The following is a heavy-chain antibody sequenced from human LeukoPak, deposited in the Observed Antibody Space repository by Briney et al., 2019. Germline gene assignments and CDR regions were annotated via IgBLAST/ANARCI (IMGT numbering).Heavy chain of an antibody. J-gene: IGHJ4*02. D-gene: IGHD3-10*01. V-gene: IGHV1-2*02. Sequence: GASVTVSCKPSGYSFTVYYMHWVRQAPGQGLEWMGWINPNSGGTNYAQKFQDRVTMTRDTSISTAYMELSRLRSDDTAVYYCARDLEVRGVLYYFDYWGQGTLVTVSS. CDR2: INPNSGGT. CDR1: GYSFTVYY. CDR3: ARDLEVRGVLYYFDY.